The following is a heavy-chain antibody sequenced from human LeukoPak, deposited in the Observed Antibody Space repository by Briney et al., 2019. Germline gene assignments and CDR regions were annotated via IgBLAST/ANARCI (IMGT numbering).Heavy chain of an antibody. J-gene: IGHJ4*02. V-gene: IGHV3-23*01. Sequence: GGSLRLSCAASGFTFSNYAMSWVRQAPGKGLEWVSAITGSGSGIYYAGSVKSRFTISRDNSKNTLYLQINSLRAEDTAVYYCAKWGDYDVLTGYYVSDYWGQGTLVTVSS. CDR3: AKWGDYDVLTGYYVSDY. CDR1: GFTFSNYA. D-gene: IGHD3-9*01. CDR2: ITGSGSGI.